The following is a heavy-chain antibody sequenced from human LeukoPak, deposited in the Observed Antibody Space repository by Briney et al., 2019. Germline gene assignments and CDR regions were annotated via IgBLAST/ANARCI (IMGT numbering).Heavy chain of an antibody. J-gene: IGHJ6*03. Sequence: GGSLRLSCAASGFTFSSYVMHWVRQAPGKGLEWVAVISYDGSNKYYADSVKGRFTISRDNSKNTLYLQMNSLRAEDTAVYYCARDSIAARPNYYYYMDVWGKGTTVTVSS. D-gene: IGHD6-6*01. CDR3: ARDSIAARPNYYYYMDV. CDR1: GFTFSSYV. CDR2: ISYDGSNK. V-gene: IGHV3-30*01.